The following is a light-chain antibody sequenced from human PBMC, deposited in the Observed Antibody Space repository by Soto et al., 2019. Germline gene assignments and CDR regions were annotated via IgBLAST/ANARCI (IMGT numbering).Light chain of an antibody. J-gene: IGKJ4*01. Sequence: EIVMTQSRATRSVSPGERATLSCRASQSVSSNLAWYQQKPGQAPRLLIYGASTRATGIPARFSGSGSGTEFTLTISSLQSEDFAVYYCQQYNNWPLTFGGGTKVDIK. CDR1: QSVSSN. V-gene: IGKV3-15*01. CDR2: GAS. CDR3: QQYNNWPLT.